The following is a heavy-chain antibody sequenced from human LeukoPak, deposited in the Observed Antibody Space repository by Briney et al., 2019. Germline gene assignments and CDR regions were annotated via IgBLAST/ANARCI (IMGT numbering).Heavy chain of an antibody. CDR1: GYTFINYY. J-gene: IGHJ4*02. Sequence: ASVKVSCKASGYTFINYYILWVRQAPGQGLEWLGIIFPSGGSVKYAQKFQGRVTMTRDTSTDTVYMQLSSLRYEDTAIYYCARVVREDGGDDFGARAAAPEYWGQGTLVSVSS. CDR2: IFPSGGSV. CDR3: ARVVREDGGDDFGARAAAPEY. D-gene: IGHD2-21*02. V-gene: IGHV1-46*01.